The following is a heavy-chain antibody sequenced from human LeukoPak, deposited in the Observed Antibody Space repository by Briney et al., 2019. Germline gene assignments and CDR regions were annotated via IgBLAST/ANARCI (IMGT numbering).Heavy chain of an antibody. CDR1: GYTFTGYY. V-gene: IGHV1-2*02. CDR2: INPNSGGT. J-gene: IGHJ4*02. Sequence: EASVKVSCKASGYTFTGYYMHWVRQAPGQGLEWMGWINPNSGGTNYAQKFQGRVTMTRDTSISTAYMERSRLRSDDTAVYYCARPGSSTSTALDYWGQGTLVTVSS. D-gene: IGHD2-2*01. CDR3: ARPGSSTSTALDY.